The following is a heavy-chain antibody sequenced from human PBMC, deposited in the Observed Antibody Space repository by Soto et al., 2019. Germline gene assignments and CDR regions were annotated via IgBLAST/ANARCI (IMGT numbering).Heavy chain of an antibody. J-gene: IGHJ4*02. V-gene: IGHV5-51*01. D-gene: IGHD1-26*01. CDR2: IYPSDSDT. Sequence: PGESLKISCKGSGYSFTSYWIGWVRQMPGKGLEWMGIIYPSDSDTRYSPSFQGQVTFSADRSINTGYLQWPTLKASDTAIYYCAIGTGLRYYPEYWGQGTLVTVSS. CDR1: GYSFTSYW. CDR3: AIGTGLRYYPEY.